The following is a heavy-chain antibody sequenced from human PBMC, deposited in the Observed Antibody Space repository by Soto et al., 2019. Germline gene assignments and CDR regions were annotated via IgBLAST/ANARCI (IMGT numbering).Heavy chain of an antibody. CDR1: GFTFSNYW. CDR2: TKPDGSEK. D-gene: IGHD5-12*01. V-gene: IGHV3-7*01. Sequence: EVQLVESGGGLVQPGGSLRLSCAASGFTFSNYWMGWVRQAPGNGLEWVANTKPDGSEKYYVDSVKGRFTISRDSAKDSLYLQMNSLRAEDTAVYYCARGYSGYAYWGQGALVTVSS. J-gene: IGHJ4*02. CDR3: ARGYSGYAY.